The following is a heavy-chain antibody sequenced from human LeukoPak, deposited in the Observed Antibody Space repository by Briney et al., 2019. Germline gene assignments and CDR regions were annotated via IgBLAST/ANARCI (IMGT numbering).Heavy chain of an antibody. CDR2: ICYSGST. D-gene: IGHD1-26*01. CDR1: GGSFSGYY. J-gene: IGHJ4*02. Sequence: SETLSLTCAVYGGSFSGYYWSWIRQPPGKGLEWIGYICYSGSTNYNPSLKSRVTISVDTSKNQFSLKLSSVTAADTAVYYCARAIVGATGVYFDYWGQGTLVTVSS. CDR3: ARAIVGATGVYFDY. V-gene: IGHV4-59*01.